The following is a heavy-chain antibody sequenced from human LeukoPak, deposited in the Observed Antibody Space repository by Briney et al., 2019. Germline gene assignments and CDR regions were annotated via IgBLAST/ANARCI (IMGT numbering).Heavy chain of an antibody. CDR1: GGSISSGDYY. CDR2: IYYSGST. J-gene: IGHJ4*02. Sequence: PSETLFLTCTVSGGSISSGDYYWSWIRQPPGKGLEWIGYIYYSGSTYFNPPLKSRVTISVDTSKNQFSLKLSSVTAADTAVYYCARVRVVVVPAATFRYFDYWGQGTLVTVPS. CDR3: ARVRVVVVPAATFRYFDY. V-gene: IGHV4-30-4*08. D-gene: IGHD2-2*01.